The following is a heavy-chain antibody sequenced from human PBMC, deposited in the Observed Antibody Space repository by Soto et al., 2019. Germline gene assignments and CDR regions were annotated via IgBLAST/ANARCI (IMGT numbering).Heavy chain of an antibody. CDR3: ARLGGYCSGTSCYGYYGMDV. J-gene: IGHJ6*02. CDR1: GDSMTNGDYY. V-gene: IGHV4-30-4*01. CDR2: IYYSGTS. D-gene: IGHD2-2*01. Sequence: PSETLSLTCTVSGDSMTNGDYYWSWIRQPPGKGLEWIGYIYYSGTSYFNPSLKSRVTISEDTSNNQFSLKLSSVTAADTAVYYCARLGGYCSGTSCYGYYGMDVWGQGTTVTVSS.